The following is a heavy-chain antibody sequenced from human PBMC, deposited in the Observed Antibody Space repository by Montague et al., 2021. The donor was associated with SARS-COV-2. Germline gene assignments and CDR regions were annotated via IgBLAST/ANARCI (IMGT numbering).Heavy chain of an antibody. V-gene: IGHV4-59*01. Sequence: SESLSLICTVSGGSISSYYWSWIRQPPGKGLEWIGYIYYSGSTNYNPSLKSRVTISVDTSKNQFSLKLSSVTAADTAVYYCARAAGYNWNYGYNWFDPWGQGTLVTVSS. CDR2: IYYSGST. J-gene: IGHJ5*02. CDR1: GGSISSYY. CDR3: ARAAGYNWNYGYNWFDP. D-gene: IGHD1-7*01.